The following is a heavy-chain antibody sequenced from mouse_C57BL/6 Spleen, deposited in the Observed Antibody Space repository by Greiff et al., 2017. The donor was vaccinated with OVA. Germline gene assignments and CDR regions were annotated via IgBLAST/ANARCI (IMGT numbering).Heavy chain of an antibody. CDR2: IYPGDGDT. CDR1: GYAFSSSW. D-gene: IGHD1-1*01. J-gene: IGHJ4*01. CDR3: ARGSYYYGSSYYAMDY. Sequence: VKLVESGPELVKPGASVKISCKASGYAFSSSWMNWVKQRPGKGLEWIGRIYPGDGDTNYNGKFKGKATLTADKSSSTAYMQLSSLTSEDSAVYFCARGSYYYGSSYYAMDYWGQGTSVTVSS. V-gene: IGHV1-82*01.